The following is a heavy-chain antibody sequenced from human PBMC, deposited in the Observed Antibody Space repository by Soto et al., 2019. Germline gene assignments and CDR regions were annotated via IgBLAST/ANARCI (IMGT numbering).Heavy chain of an antibody. CDR3: ARGELLWFGELLR. J-gene: IGHJ4*02. D-gene: IGHD3-10*01. CDR2: MNPTSGDT. CDR1: GYTFTSYE. V-gene: IGHV1-8*01. Sequence: QVQLVQSGAEVKKPGASVKVSCKASGYTFTSYEINWVRQATGRGLEWMGWMNPTSGDTGYAQKFQGRVTRTRNTSISTAYMALRRLRSEDTAVYYCARGELLWFGELLRWGQGTLVTVSS.